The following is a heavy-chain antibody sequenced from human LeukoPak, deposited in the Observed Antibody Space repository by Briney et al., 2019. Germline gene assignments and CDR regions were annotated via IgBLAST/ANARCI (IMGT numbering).Heavy chain of an antibody. J-gene: IGHJ4*02. CDR3: VREKGSSGCAGPFDY. D-gene: IGHD6-19*01. CDR1: GFTFSTYN. CDR2: ISSSSSII. Sequence: GGSLRLSCAASGFTFSTYNMNWVRQAPGKGLEWVSYISSSSSIIYYADSVKGRFTISRDNAKNSLYLQMNSLRAEDTAVYYCVREKGSSGCAGPFDYWGQGVTVSS. V-gene: IGHV3-48*04.